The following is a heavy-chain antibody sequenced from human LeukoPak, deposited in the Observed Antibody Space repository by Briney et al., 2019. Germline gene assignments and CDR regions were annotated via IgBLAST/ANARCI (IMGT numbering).Heavy chain of an antibody. Sequence: NAGGSLRLSCAASGFTFSSYSMNWVRQAPGKGLEWVSSISTSSIYIYYADSVKGRFTISRGNAKNSLYLQMNSLRAEDTAVYYCATCPFFSYTNTIRLFDYWGQGTLVTVSS. J-gene: IGHJ4*02. V-gene: IGHV3-21*01. CDR3: ATCPFFSYTNTIRLFDY. CDR1: GFTFSSYS. CDR2: ISTSSIYI. D-gene: IGHD2-2*02.